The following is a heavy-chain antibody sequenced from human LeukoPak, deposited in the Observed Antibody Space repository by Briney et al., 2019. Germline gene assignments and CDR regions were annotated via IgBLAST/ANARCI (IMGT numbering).Heavy chain of an antibody. V-gene: IGHV4-34*01. CDR1: GGSFSGYY. Sequence: SETLSLTCAVYGGSFSGYYWSWIRQPPGKGLEWIGEINHSGSTNYNPSLKSRVTISVDTSKNQFSLKLSSVTAADTAVYYCARRGWVRYYFDYWGQGTLVTVSS. CDR3: ARRGWVRYYFDY. CDR2: INHSGST. D-gene: IGHD1-26*01. J-gene: IGHJ4*02.